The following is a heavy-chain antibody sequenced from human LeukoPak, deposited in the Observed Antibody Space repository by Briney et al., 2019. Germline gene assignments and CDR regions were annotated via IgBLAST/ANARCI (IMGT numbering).Heavy chain of an antibody. CDR1: GFTFNSYW. D-gene: IGHD3-10*02. Sequence: HSGGSLRLSCAVSGFTFNSYWMDWVRQAPGKGLVWVSRISSDGSNTAYADSVKGRFTISRDNSKNTLYLQMNSLRGEDTAVYYCAKNVSWGQGTLVTVSS. J-gene: IGHJ5*02. V-gene: IGHV3-74*01. CDR2: ISSDGSNT. CDR3: AKNVS.